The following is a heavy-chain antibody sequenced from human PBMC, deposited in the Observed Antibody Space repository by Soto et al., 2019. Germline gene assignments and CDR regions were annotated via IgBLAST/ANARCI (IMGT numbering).Heavy chain of an antibody. CDR3: ERHSTWLLLSDY. CDR1: GGSISSYY. CDR2: IYNSGST. J-gene: IGHJ4*02. D-gene: IGHD3-22*01. Sequence: SETLSLTCTVSGGSISSYYWSWIRQPPGKGLEWIGYIYNSGSTNYNPSLKSRVTVSVDTSKNQFSLILGSVTAADTAVYFCERHSTWLLLSDYWGQGTLVTVPQ. V-gene: IGHV4-59*08.